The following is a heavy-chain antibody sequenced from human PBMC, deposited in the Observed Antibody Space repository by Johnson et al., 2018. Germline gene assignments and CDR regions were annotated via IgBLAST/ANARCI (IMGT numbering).Heavy chain of an antibody. CDR1: AFSFSSLP. J-gene: IGHJ4*02. D-gene: IGHD6-19*01. V-gene: IGHV3-30*04. Sequence: QVQLQESGGGVVQPGRSLRLSCEGSAFSFSSLPIHWVRQAPGKGLEWVAIISYDGRIKYCADSVKRRFTISRDNSKNMLYLQMSSLRAEDTAVYYCAKGTIAVPGISPFDYWGQGTLVTVSS. CDR2: ISYDGRIK. CDR3: AKGTIAVPGISPFDY.